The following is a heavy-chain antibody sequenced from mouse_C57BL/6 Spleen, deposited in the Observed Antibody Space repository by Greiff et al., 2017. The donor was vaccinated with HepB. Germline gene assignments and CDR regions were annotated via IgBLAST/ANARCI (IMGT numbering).Heavy chain of an antibody. D-gene: IGHD2-1*01. CDR1: GFTFTDYY. J-gene: IGHJ2*01. Sequence: EVKLVESGGGLVQPGGSLSLSCAASGFTFTDYYMSWVRQPPGKALEWLGFIRNKANGYTTEYSASVKGRFTISRDNSPSILYLQMNALRAEDSATYYCARSYGNYFDYWGQGTTLTVSS. V-gene: IGHV7-3*01. CDR3: ARSYGNYFDY. CDR2: IRNKANGYTT.